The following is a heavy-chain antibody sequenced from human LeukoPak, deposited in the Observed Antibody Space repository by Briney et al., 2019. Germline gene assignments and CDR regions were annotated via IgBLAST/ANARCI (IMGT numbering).Heavy chain of an antibody. D-gene: IGHD2-15*01. CDR2: IYYSGST. V-gene: IGHV4-39*07. Sequence: SETLSLTCTVSGGSISSSSSYWGWIRQPPGKGLKWIGSIYYSGSTYYNPSLKSRVTISVDTSKNQFSLKLSSVTAADTAVYYCARGYCSGGSCYSYYYYNYMDVWGKGTTVTVSS. CDR1: GGSISSSSSY. J-gene: IGHJ6*03. CDR3: ARGYCSGGSCYSYYYYNYMDV.